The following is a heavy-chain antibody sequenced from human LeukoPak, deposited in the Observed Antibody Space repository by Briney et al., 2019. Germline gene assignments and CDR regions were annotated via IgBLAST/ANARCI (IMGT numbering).Heavy chain of an antibody. CDR1: GFIFSNFG. D-gene: IGHD6-25*01. J-gene: IGHJ1*01. V-gene: IGHV3-30*18. CDR2: ISHDGSTK. Sequence: GGSLRLSCAAFGFIFSNFGMHWVRQAPGKGLEWVAVISHDGSTKFYADSVKGRFTISRDNSKNTLDLQMFSLRPEDTAVYYCAKEPTSYSSGWYFHHWGQGTLVTVSS. CDR3: AKEPTSYSSGWYFHH.